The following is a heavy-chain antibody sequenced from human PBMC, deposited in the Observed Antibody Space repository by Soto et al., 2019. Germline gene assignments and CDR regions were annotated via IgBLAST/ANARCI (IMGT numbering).Heavy chain of an antibody. CDR2: ISAYNGNT. J-gene: IGHJ4*02. CDR3: ARDSPPVDY. Sequence: QVQLLQSGAEVKKPGASVKVSCKASGYTFSNYGISWVRKAPGQGLECMGWISAYNGNTKYAQKLQGRVTMTTDTSTSTAYMELWSLRSDDTAVYYCARDSPPVDYWGQGTLVTVSS. V-gene: IGHV1-18*01. CDR1: GYTFSNYG.